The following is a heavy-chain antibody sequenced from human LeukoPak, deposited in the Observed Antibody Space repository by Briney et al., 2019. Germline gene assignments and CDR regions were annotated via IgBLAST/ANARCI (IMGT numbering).Heavy chain of an antibody. V-gene: IGHV3-21*01. D-gene: IGHD3-22*01. CDR1: GFTFSSYS. J-gene: IGHJ5*02. CDR2: ISSSSSYI. Sequence: PGGSLRLSCAASGFTFSSYSMNWVRQAPGKGLEWVSSISSSSSYIYYADSVKGRFTISRDNAKNSLYPQMNSLRAEDTAVYYCASVDSSGYFDWFDPWGQGTLVTVSS. CDR3: ASVDSSGYFDWFDP.